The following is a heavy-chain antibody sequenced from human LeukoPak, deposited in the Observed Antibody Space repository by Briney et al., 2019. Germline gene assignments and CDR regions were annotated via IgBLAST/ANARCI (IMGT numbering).Heavy chain of an antibody. CDR3: AKDSTLFKFGYDNSGHFDY. Sequence: GMSLRLSCAASGSPFSTYGMHWVRQAPGKGLEWVAFIRYDGSDEYNGDSVRGRFTISRDNSKNTLYLQMNSLRAEDTAVYYCAKDSTLFKFGYDNSGHFDYWGRGTLVTVSS. CDR2: IRYDGSDE. V-gene: IGHV3-30*02. D-gene: IGHD3-22*01. J-gene: IGHJ4*02. CDR1: GSPFSTYG.